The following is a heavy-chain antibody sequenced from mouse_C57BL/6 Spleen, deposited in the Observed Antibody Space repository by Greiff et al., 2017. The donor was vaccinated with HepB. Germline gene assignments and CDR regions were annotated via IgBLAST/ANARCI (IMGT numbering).Heavy chain of an antibody. Sequence: EVKLVESGGGLVQPKGSLKLSCAASGFSFNTYAMNWVRQAPGKGLEWVARIRSKSNNYATYYADSVKDRFTISRDDSESMLYLQMNNLKTEDTAMYYCVRPSHSTNFAYWGQGTLVTVSA. V-gene: IGHV10-1*01. CDR1: GFSFNTYA. CDR2: IRSKSNNYAT. D-gene: IGHD2-5*01. J-gene: IGHJ3*01. CDR3: VRPSHSTNFAY.